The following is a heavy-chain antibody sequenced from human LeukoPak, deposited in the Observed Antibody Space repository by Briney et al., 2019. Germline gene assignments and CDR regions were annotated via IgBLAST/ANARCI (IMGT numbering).Heavy chain of an antibody. D-gene: IGHD3-22*01. V-gene: IGHV4-61*02. CDR2: IYTSGST. CDR3: GAYDSSGYYFDY. CDR1: GGSISSGSYY. J-gene: IGHJ4*02. Sequence: PTETLSLTCTVSGGSISSGSYYWRWIRQPAGKGLEWIGRIYTSGSTNYNPSLKSRVTISVDTSKNQFSLKLSSVTAADTAVYYCGAYDSSGYYFDYWGQGTLVTVSS.